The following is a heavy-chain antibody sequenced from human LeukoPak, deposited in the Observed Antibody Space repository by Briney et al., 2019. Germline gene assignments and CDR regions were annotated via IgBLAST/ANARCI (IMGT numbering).Heavy chain of an antibody. CDR2: IYYSGST. V-gene: IGHV4-31*03. D-gene: IGHD2-8*01. CDR1: GGSISSGGYY. J-gene: IGHJ3*02. CDR3: ARVLMVYRDAFDI. Sequence: PSQTLSLTCTVSGGSISSGGYYWSWIRQHPGTGLEWIGYIYYSGSTYYNPSLKSRVTISVDTSKNQFSLKLSSVTAADTAVYYCARVLMVYRDAFDIWGQGTMVTVSS.